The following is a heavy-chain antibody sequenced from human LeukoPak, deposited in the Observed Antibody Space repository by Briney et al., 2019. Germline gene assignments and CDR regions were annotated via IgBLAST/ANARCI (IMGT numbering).Heavy chain of an antibody. J-gene: IGHJ4*02. V-gene: IGHV3-30*04. CDR1: GFIFSSYA. Sequence: GRSLRLSCAASGFIFSSYAMHWVRQAPGKGLEWVAVISYDGSNKYYADSVKGRFTISRDNSKNTLYLQMNSLRAEDTAVYYCARDRNVGFDYWGQGTLVTVSS. CDR3: ARDRNVGFDY. CDR2: ISYDGSNK. D-gene: IGHD1-1*01.